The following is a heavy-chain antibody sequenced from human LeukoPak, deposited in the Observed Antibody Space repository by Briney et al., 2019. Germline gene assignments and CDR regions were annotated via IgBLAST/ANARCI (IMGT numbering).Heavy chain of an antibody. V-gene: IGHV3-48*03. CDR1: GFTFSSYE. J-gene: IGHJ5*02. Sequence: GGSLRLSCAASGFTFSSYEMNWVRQAPGKGLEWVSYISSSGSTTYYADSVKGRITISRDNAKNSVYLQMNSLRAEDTAVYYCARQAKYYYGSGSYWLPPGWFDPWGQGTLVTVSS. CDR2: ISSSGSTT. D-gene: IGHD3-10*01. CDR3: ARQAKYYYGSGSYWLPPGWFDP.